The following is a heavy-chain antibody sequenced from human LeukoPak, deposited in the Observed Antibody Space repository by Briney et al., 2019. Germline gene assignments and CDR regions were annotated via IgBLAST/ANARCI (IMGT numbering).Heavy chain of an antibody. CDR3: ARSRKWFGEGLELEWGYFDY. CDR2: ISSSSSYI. V-gene: IGHV3-21*01. CDR1: GFTFSSYS. J-gene: IGHJ4*02. Sequence: GGSLRLSCAASGFTFSSYSMNWVRQAPGKGLEWVSSISSSSSYIYYADSVKGRFTISRDNAKNSLYLQMNSLRAEDTAVYYCARSRKWFGEGLELEWGYFDYWGQGTLVTVSS. D-gene: IGHD3-10*01.